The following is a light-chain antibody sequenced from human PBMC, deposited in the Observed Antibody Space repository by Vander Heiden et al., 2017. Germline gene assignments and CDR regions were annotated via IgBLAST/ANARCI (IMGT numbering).Light chain of an antibody. CDR1: KLGDKY. V-gene: IGLV3-1*01. CDR3: QAWDSNTGV. CDR2: QDM. J-gene: IGLJ1*01. Sequence: SYELPQPPSVSVSPGQTVSITCSGDKLGDKYACWYQQKTGQSPVLVIDQDMKRPAGIPERFSGSNSGNTATLTISGNQPMDEADYYCQAWDSNTGVFGTGTKVTGL.